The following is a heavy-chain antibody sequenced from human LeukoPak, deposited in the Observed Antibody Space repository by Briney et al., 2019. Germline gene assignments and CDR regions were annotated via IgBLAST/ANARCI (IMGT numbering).Heavy chain of an antibody. V-gene: IGHV3-48*01. J-gene: IGHJ4*02. CDR1: GFTFSSYS. D-gene: IGHD3-22*01. CDR3: ARGRYDSSGYYYTPLDY. Sequence: GSLRLSCAASGFTFSSYSMNWVRQAPGKGLEWASYISSSSSTIYYADSVKGRFTISRDNAKNSLYLQMNSLRAEDTAVYYCARGRYDSSGYYYTPLDYWGQGTLVTVSS. CDR2: ISSSSSTI.